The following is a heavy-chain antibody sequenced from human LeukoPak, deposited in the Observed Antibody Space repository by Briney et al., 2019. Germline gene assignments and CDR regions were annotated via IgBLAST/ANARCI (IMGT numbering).Heavy chain of an antibody. Sequence: GGSLRLSCAASGFTFSSYAMHWVRQAPGKGLEWVAVISYDGSNKYYADSVKGRFTISRDNSKNTLYLQMNSLRAEDTAVYYCARDGLELDFDYWGQGTLVTVSS. CDR2: ISYDGSNK. J-gene: IGHJ4*02. CDR1: GFTFSSYA. D-gene: IGHD1-7*01. V-gene: IGHV3-30*01. CDR3: ARDGLELDFDY.